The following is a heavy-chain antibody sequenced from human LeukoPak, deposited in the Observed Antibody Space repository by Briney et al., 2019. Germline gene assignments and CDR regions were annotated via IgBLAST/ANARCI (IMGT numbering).Heavy chain of an antibody. D-gene: IGHD3-10*01. CDR3: TFFRRDGGVISYFDY. Sequence: PGGSLRLSCAASGLTVNNNYMNWVRQAPGKGLEWVSALYIGGNTYYADSVRGRFTISRDNSKNTLSLQMNSLRAEDTAVYYCTFFRRDGGVISYFDYWGQGTLVTVSS. CDR2: LYIGGNT. J-gene: IGHJ4*02. CDR1: GLTVNNNY. V-gene: IGHV3-53*01.